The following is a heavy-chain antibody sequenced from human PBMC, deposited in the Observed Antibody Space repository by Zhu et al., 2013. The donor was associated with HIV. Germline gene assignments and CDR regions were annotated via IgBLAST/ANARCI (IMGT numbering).Heavy chain of an antibody. CDR3: ASITVTSYG. J-gene: IGHJ4*02. Sequence: QVQLVQSGAEVKKPGASVKVSCKASGYTFTSFYLRWVRQAPGQGLEWMGIINPSGDTTSYAQNFQGRVSMTSDTSTSTVYMELSSLTSEDTAVYCCASITVTSYGWGQGTLVTVSS. D-gene: IGHD4-17*01. CDR1: GYTFTSFY. CDR2: INPSGDTT. V-gene: IGHV1-46*01.